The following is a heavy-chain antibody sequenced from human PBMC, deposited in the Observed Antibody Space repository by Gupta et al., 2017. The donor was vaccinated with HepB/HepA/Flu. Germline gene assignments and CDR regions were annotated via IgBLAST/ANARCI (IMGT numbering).Heavy chain of an antibody. Sequence: QVHLVQSGGGVVQPGSSLRLACAASGLIFKNFAMHWVRQAPGRGLEWVAVISSDGRNTYYGDSVKGRFTISRDNSNSTLYLQMNSLTIDDSALYFCAGKYSNSAVDVGGQGTTVTVSS. D-gene: IGHD2-21*01. CDR1: GLIFKNFA. CDR2: ISSDGRNT. J-gene: IGHJ6*02. CDR3: AGKYSNSAVDV. V-gene: IGHV3-30*03.